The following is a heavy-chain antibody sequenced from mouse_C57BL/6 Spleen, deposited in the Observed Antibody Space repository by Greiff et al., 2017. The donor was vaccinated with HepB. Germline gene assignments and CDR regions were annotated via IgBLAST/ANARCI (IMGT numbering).Heavy chain of an antibody. D-gene: IGHD2-4*01. V-gene: IGHV1-55*01. CDR1: GYTFTSYW. CDR2: IYPGSGST. J-gene: IGHJ3*01. Sequence: QVQLQQPGAELVKPGASVKMSCKASGYTFTSYWITWVKQRPGQGLEWIGDIYPGSGSTNYNEKFKSKATLTVDTSSSTAYMQLSSQTSEDSAVYYCATYYDYDGWFAYWGQGTLVTVSA. CDR3: ATYYDYDGWFAY.